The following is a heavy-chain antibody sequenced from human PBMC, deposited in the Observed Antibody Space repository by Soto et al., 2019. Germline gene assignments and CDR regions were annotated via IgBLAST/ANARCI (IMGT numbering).Heavy chain of an antibody. Sequence: SEALSLTCTVSGGSISSYYWSWIRQPPGKGLEWIGYIYYSGSTNYNPSLKSRVTISVDTSKNQFSLKLSSVTAADSVVYYCARHASYFDWLLSDDAFDIWGQGTMVS. CDR1: GGSISSYY. J-gene: IGHJ3*02. V-gene: IGHV4-59*08. CDR2: IYYSGST. CDR3: ARHASYFDWLLSDDAFDI. D-gene: IGHD3-9*01.